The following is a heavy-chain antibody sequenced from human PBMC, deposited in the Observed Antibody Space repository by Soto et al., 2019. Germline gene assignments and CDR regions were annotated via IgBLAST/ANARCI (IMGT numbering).Heavy chain of an antibody. CDR2: VSPPFRTS. D-gene: IGHD3-10*01. J-gene: IGHJ6*02. V-gene: IGHV1-69*01. CDR3: ARVLYYGSGSYSPYGMDV. CDR1: GVSFNNNG. Sequence: QVQLVQSGAEVKKPGSSVKVSCKTSGVSFNNNGIGWVRQSPGHGLEWMGGVSPPFRTSNYARKFQGRISITADASTGTCNMELISLTSEDTAQYYCARVLYYGSGSYSPYGMDVWGQGTTVTVSS.